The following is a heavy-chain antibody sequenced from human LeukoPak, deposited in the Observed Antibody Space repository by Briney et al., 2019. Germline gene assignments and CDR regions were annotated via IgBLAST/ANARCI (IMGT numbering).Heavy chain of an antibody. J-gene: IGHJ3*02. CDR3: AGDLIVGGWAFDI. V-gene: IGHV1-46*01. CDR1: GYAFTSYY. Sequence: ASVKVSCKASGYAFTSYYMHWVRQAPGQGLEWMGIINPSGGSTSYAQKFQGRVTMTRDTSTSTVYMELSSLRSEDTAVYYCAGDLIVGGWAFDIWGQGTMVTVSS. CDR2: INPSGGST. D-gene: IGHD1-26*01.